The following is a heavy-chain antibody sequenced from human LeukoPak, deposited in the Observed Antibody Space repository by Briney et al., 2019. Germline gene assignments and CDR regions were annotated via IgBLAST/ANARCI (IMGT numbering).Heavy chain of an antibody. V-gene: IGHV4-59*01. CDR1: GGSISSYY. J-gene: IGHJ4*02. CDR2: IYSSGST. D-gene: IGHD3-3*01. Sequence: SETLSLTCTVSGGSISSYYWSWIRQSPGKGLQWIGYIYSSGSTNYSPSLKSRVTISVDTSKDQFSLKLNSVTAADTAVYYCARGAGFLEWSHDYWGQGTLVTVSS. CDR3: ARGAGFLEWSHDY.